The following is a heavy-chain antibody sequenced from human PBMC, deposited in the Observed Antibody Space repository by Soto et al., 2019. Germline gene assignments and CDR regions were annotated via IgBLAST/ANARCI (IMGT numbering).Heavy chain of an antibody. CDR3: ARGGQDYVWGSYRPNWFDP. Sequence: SETLSLTGTVSGGSISSYYWSWIRQPRGKGLEWIGYIYYSGSTNYNPSLKSRVTISVDTSKNQFSLKLSSVTAADTAVYYCARGGQDYVWGSYRPNWFDPWGQGTLVTVSS. D-gene: IGHD3-16*02. V-gene: IGHV4-59*01. CDR2: IYYSGST. J-gene: IGHJ5*02. CDR1: GGSISSYY.